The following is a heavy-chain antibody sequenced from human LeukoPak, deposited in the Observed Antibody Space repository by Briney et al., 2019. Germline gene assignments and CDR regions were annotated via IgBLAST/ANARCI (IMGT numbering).Heavy chain of an antibody. CDR1: GFTFSGSA. Sequence: GGSLRLSCAASGFTFSGSAMHWVRQAPGKGLEWVSYISSSGSTIYYADSVKGRFTISRDNAKNSLYLQMNSLRAEDTAVYYCARGGYYYYYMDVWGKGTTVTVS. D-gene: IGHD3-10*01. CDR2: ISSSGSTI. CDR3: ARGGYYYYYMDV. V-gene: IGHV3-48*04. J-gene: IGHJ6*03.